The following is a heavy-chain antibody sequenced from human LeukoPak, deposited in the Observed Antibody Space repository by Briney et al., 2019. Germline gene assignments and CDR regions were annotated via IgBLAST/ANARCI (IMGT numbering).Heavy chain of an antibody. V-gene: IGHV4-59*08. J-gene: IGHJ4*02. Sequence: SETLSLTCTVSGGSISSYYWYCIRQPPGKGLEWIGSIYYTGSTNYNPSLKSRVTISVDTSKNQFSLKLSSVTAADTAVYYCARQLYSNSYYFNYWGQGILVTVSS. CDR1: GGSISSYY. D-gene: IGHD6-6*01. CDR3: ARQLYSNSYYFNY. CDR2: IYYTGST.